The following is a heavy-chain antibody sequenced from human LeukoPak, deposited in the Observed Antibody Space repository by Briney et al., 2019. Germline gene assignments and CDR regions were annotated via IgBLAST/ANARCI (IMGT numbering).Heavy chain of an antibody. J-gene: IGHJ6*02. CDR3: ARGQGITSYYYGMDV. D-gene: IGHD1-14*01. Sequence: GGSLRLSCAASGFTFSSSAMSWVRQVPGKGLEWVSGISASGGSTSYADSVKGRFTISRDNSKNTLYLQMNSLRAEDTAVYYCARGQGITSYYYGMDVWGQGTTVTVSS. V-gene: IGHV3-23*01. CDR1: GFTFSSSA. CDR2: ISASGGST.